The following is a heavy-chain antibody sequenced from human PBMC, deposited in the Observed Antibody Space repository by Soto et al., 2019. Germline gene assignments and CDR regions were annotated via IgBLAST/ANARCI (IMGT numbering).Heavy chain of an antibody. CDR1: GFSLSTSGVG. D-gene: IGHD2-15*01. V-gene: IGHV2-5*02. J-gene: IGHJ6*02. CDR3: AYLPCSGGSCYWFSYSGMDV. CDR2: IYWDDDK. Sequence: QITLNESGPTLVKPTQTLTLTCTFSGFSLSTSGVGVAWIRQPPGKALEWLALIYWDDDKRYRPSLETRLTIXXXTXXNQVVLTMTNMDSVDTATYYCAYLPCSGGSCYWFSYSGMDVWGQGTTVTVSS.